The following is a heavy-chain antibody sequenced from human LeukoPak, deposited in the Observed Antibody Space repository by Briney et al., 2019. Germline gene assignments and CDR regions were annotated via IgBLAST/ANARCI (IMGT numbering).Heavy chain of an antibody. CDR1: GGSISSGDYY. J-gene: IGHJ5*02. Sequence: SQTLSLTCTVSGGSISSGDYYWSWIRQAPGKGLEWIGYISYSGSTFHNPSLKSRLIISADASKNQFSLKLSSVTAADTAVYYCVKEYCSSTSCYVGWFDPWGQGTLVTVSS. V-gene: IGHV4-30-4*01. D-gene: IGHD2-2*01. CDR3: VKEYCSSTSCYVGWFDP. CDR2: ISYSGST.